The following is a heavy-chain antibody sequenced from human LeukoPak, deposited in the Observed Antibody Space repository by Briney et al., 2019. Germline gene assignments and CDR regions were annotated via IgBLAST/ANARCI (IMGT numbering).Heavy chain of an antibody. CDR2: ISNSGGT. CDR3: ARQSIYDSSAYYYR. J-gene: IGHJ4*02. V-gene: IGHV4-59*01. D-gene: IGHD3-22*01. Sequence: SETLSLTCTVSGGSISSYYWNWIRQPPGKRLEWIGYISNSGGTNYNPSLKSRVSISVDTSKNQFSLKLSSVTTADTAVYYCARQSIYDSSAYYYRWGQGALVTVSS. CDR1: GGSISSYY.